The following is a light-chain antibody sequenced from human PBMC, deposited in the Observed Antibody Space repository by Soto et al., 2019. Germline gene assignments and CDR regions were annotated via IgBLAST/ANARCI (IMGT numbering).Light chain of an antibody. J-gene: IGLJ1*01. CDR2: RDT. Sequence: SYELTQPLSVSVALGQTARITCGGNNIGSKNVHWYQQRPGQAPVLVMYRDTNRPSGIPERFSGSNSGNTATLTISRAQAGDEADYYCQVWDSSGVFGTGTKLTVL. V-gene: IGLV3-9*01. CDR1: NIGSKN. CDR3: QVWDSSGV.